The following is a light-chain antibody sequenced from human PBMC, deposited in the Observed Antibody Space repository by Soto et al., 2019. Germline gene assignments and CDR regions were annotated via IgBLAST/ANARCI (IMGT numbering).Light chain of an antibody. CDR3: QQSYSSPIT. CDR1: QNISTY. V-gene: IGKV1-39*01. J-gene: IGKJ5*01. Sequence: DLQMTQSPSSLSASVGDRVTITCRASQNISTYINWYQQKPGKAPKLLIYAASSLQSGVPSRFSGSGSGTDFTLTINNLQPEDFATCYCQQSYSSPITFGQGTRLEIK. CDR2: AAS.